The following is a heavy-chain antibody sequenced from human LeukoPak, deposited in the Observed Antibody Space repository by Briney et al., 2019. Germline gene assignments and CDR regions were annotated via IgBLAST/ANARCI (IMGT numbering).Heavy chain of an antibody. V-gene: IGHV1-46*01. CDR2: INPSGTSI. D-gene: IGHD3-22*01. CDR1: GDTFTSYY. J-gene: IGHJ3*02. Sequence: ASVKVSCKASGDTFTSYYMHWVRQAPGQGLECMGIINPSGTSISYAQKFQGRVTMTRDMSTSTVYMELSSLRSEDTAVYYCARGRHYYDSSDYYYEGDAFDIWGQGTMVTVSS. CDR3: ARGRHYYDSSDYYYEGDAFDI.